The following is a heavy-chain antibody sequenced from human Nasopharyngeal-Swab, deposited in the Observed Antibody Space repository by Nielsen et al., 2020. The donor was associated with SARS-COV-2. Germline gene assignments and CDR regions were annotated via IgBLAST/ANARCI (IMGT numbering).Heavy chain of an antibody. J-gene: IGHJ4*02. CDR2: IYYSGST. D-gene: IGHD1-1*01. V-gene: IGHV4-59*01. Sequence: SETLSLNRPGSGGSISSYYWSWIRQPPGKGLEWIGYIYYSGSTNYNPSLKSRVTISVDTSKNQFSLKLSSVTAADTAVYYCARIGGDWNDDYWGQGTLVTVSS. CDR1: GGSISSYY. CDR3: ARIGGDWNDDY.